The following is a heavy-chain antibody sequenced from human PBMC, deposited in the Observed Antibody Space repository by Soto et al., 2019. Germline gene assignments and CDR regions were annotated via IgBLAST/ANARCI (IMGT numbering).Heavy chain of an antibody. V-gene: IGHV5-51*01. CDR1: GYKFATYW. CDR2: IYPCKSKT. CDR3: ARGFTGSAGRFDP. Sequence: PXEFLKICFKGAGYKFATYWIAWVRQIPGRGLEWMGIIYPCKSKTIYSPSFQGLVTISADTSLNTAYLQWDSLRASDTAIYYCARGFTGSAGRFDPWGQGTVVTVSS. D-gene: IGHD2-8*02. J-gene: IGHJ5*02.